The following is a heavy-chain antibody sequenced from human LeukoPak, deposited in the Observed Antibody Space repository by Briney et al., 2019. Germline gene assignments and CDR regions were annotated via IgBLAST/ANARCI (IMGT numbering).Heavy chain of an antibody. V-gene: IGHV3-48*04. CDR1: GFTFSSYS. CDR2: ITSSGSTV. Sequence: GGSLRLSCAASGFTFSSYSMNWVRQAPGKGLEWISFITSSGSTVYYADSVKGRFTISRDNAKKSLFLHMNSLSAGDTAVYYCAGEPLNTLGQRVLDYWGQGTLVTVSS. J-gene: IGHJ4*02. CDR3: AGEPLNTLGQRVLDY. D-gene: IGHD2-15*01.